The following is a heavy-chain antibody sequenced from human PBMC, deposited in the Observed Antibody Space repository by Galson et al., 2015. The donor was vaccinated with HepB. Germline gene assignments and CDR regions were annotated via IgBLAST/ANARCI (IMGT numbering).Heavy chain of an antibody. CDR1: GYTFTGYY. Sequence: SCKASGYTFTGYYMHWVRQAPGQGLEWMGRINPNSGGTNYAQKFQGRVTMTRDTSISTAYMELSRLRSDDTAVYYCARGGSTSLNAFDIWGQGTMVTVSS. CDR2: INPNSGGT. V-gene: IGHV1-2*06. D-gene: IGHD2-2*01. J-gene: IGHJ3*02. CDR3: ARGGSTSLNAFDI.